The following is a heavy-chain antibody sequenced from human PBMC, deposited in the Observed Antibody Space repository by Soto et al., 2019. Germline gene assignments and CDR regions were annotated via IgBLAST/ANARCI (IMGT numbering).Heavy chain of an antibody. V-gene: IGHV4-59*01. CDR2: IYYSGNT. CDR3: ARDWHYYDSSGYPRVYGMDV. Sequence: QVQLQESGPGLAKPSETLSLTCTVSGGSISPYYWSWIRQPPGKGLEWIGYIYYSGNTEYNPSLKSRVTISVDTSKNQFSLKLSSVTAADTAVYYCARDWHYYDSSGYPRVYGMDVWGQGTTVTVSS. CDR1: GGSISPYY. D-gene: IGHD3-22*01. J-gene: IGHJ6*02.